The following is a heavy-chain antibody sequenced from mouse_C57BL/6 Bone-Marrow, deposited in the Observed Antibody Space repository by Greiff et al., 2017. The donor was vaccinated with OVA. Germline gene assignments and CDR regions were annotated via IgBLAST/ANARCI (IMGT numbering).Heavy chain of an antibody. J-gene: IGHJ4*01. D-gene: IGHD1-1*01. V-gene: IGHV5-12*01. CDR3: ARHDVPITTVGEDYAMDY. CDR1: GFTFSDYY. CDR2: ISNGGGST. Sequence: DVQLVESGGGLVQPGGSLKLSCAASGFTFSDYYMYWVRQTPEKRLEWVAYISNGGGSTYYPDTVKGRFTISRDNAKNTLYLQMSRLKSEDTAMYYCARHDVPITTVGEDYAMDYWGQGTSVTVSS.